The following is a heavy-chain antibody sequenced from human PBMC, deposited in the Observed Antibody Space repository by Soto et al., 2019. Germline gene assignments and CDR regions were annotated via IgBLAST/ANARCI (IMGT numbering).Heavy chain of an antibody. Sequence: SETLSLTCAVYGGSFSGYYWSWIRQPPGKGLEWIGEINHSGSTNYNPSLKSRVTISVDTSKNQFSLKLSSVTAADTAVYYCASGAANVLLWFGESYYYYYGMDVWAQGTTVTVS. CDR2: INHSGST. V-gene: IGHV4-34*01. CDR3: ASGAANVLLWFGESYYYYYGMDV. J-gene: IGHJ6*02. CDR1: GGSFSGYY. D-gene: IGHD3-10*01.